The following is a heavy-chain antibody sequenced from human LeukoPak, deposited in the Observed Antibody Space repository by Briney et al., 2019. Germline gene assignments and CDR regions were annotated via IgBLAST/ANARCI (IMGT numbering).Heavy chain of an antibody. D-gene: IGHD3-10*01. Sequence: GGSLRLSCAASGFTFSSYAMSWVRQAPGKGLEWVSAISGSGGSTCYADSVKGRFTISRDNSKNTLYLQMNSLRAEDTAVYYCARVGYYGSGSYIDYWGQGTLVTVSS. CDR1: GFTFSSYA. J-gene: IGHJ4*02. V-gene: IGHV3-23*01. CDR3: ARVGYYGSGSYIDY. CDR2: ISGSGGST.